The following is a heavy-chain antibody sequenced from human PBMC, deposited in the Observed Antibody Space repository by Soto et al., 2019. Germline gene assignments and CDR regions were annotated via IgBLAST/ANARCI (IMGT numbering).Heavy chain of an antibody. J-gene: IGHJ6*03. CDR1: GGTFSSYT. V-gene: IGHV1-69*02. CDR3: ASCSSTSCYADYYYYMGV. Sequence: SVKVSCKASGGTFSSYTISWVRQAPGQGLEWMGRIIPILGIANYAQKFQGRVTITADKSTNTAYMELSSLRSEDTAEYYCASCSSTSCYADYYYYMGVWGKGTTVTVSS. D-gene: IGHD2-2*01. CDR2: IIPILGIA.